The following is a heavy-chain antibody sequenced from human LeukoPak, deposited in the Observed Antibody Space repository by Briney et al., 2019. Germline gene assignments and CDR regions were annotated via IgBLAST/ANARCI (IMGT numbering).Heavy chain of an antibody. CDR3: AREGIGVGAHAFDY. D-gene: IGHD1-26*01. J-gene: IGHJ4*02. CDR1: GGSISSGGYY. Sequence: SETLSLTCTVSGGSISSGGYYWSWIRQPPGKGLEWIGYIYHSGSTYYNPSLKSRVTISVDRSKNQFSLKLSSVTAADTAVYYCAREGIGVGAHAFDYWGQGTLVTVSS. CDR2: IYHSGST. V-gene: IGHV4-30-2*01.